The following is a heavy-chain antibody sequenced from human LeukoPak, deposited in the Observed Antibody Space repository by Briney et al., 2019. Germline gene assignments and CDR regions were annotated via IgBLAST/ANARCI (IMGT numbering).Heavy chain of an antibody. J-gene: IGHJ4*02. CDR3: ARTMVRGVITQDY. D-gene: IGHD3-10*01. CDR2: ITMNSVR. V-gene: IGHV3-11*06. CDR1: GLSLSDYG. Sequence: GGSLRLSCSASGLSLSDYGMSWVRQAPGKGLEWVSYITMNSVRIYADSVKGRFTISRDNDKNSVYLQMNTLRDEDTAVYYCARTMVRGVITQDYWGQGTLVTVSS.